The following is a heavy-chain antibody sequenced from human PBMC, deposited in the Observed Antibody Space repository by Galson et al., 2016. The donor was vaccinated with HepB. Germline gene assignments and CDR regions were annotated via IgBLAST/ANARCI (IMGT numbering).Heavy chain of an antibody. CDR1: GCTFSNAW. CDR2: IKSKTHGGTT. D-gene: IGHD2-15*01. J-gene: IGHJ6*02. CDR3: TTVDPGRYSYYYYYAMDV. V-gene: IGHV3-15*01. Sequence: SLRLSCAASGCTFSNAWMSWVRQAPGKGLEWVGRIKSKTHGGTTDYAAPVKGRFTISRDDSKNTLYLQMNSLKTEDTAVYYCTTVDPGRYSYYYYYAMDVWGQGTTVTVSS.